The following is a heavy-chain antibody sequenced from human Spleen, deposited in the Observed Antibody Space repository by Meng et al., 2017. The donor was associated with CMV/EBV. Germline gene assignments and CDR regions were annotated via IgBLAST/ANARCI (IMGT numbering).Heavy chain of an antibody. CDR2: ITSGGTIM. V-gene: IGHV3-11*01. CDR1: GFTFSDYY. Sequence: GESLKISCIGSGFTFSDYYMSWIRQAPGKGLEWVSYITSGGTIMYYADSVKGRFTISRDNAKSSLYLQMNSLRAEDTAVYYCAREGSSSSYYWGQGTLVTVSS. D-gene: IGHD6-6*01. CDR3: AREGSSSSYY. J-gene: IGHJ4*02.